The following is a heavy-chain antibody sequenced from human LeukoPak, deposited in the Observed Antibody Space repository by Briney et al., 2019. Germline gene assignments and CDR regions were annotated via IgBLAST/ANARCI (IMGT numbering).Heavy chain of an antibody. CDR3: ARHEGGDYDSFDY. V-gene: IGHV5-51*01. CDR1: GYSFASYW. Sequence: GESLKISCKGSGYSFASYWIAWVRQMPGKGPEWMGIIYPGDSDPRYSPSFQGQVTISADRSITTAYLQWSSLKASDTAVYYCARHEGGDYDSFDYWGQGTLVTVSS. CDR2: IYPGDSDP. D-gene: IGHD5-12*01. J-gene: IGHJ4*02.